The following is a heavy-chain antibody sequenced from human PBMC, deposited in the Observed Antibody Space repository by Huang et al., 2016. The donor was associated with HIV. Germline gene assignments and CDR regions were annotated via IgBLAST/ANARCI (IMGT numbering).Heavy chain of an antibody. J-gene: IGHJ4*02. Sequence: QLQLQQSGPGLVKPSETLSLTCSVSGGSISSSGYYWEWIRQPPGKGLECVGSLFYPGTVYYNPSLKSRATISTDTSENRFSLNLTSVTAADTALYFCARHRTSSYIDSWGRGSLVTVSS. V-gene: IGHV4-39*01. CDR1: GGSISSSGYY. CDR2: LFYPGTV. D-gene: IGHD3-10*01. CDR3: ARHRTSSYIDS.